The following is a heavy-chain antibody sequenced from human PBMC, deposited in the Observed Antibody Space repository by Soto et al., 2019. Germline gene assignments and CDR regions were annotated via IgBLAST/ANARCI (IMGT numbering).Heavy chain of an antibody. CDR2: IIKADGGTA. J-gene: IGHJ4*02. V-gene: IGHV3-15*01. D-gene: IGHD4-17*01. Sequence: PGGSLRLSCAASGFTFSNYWMTWVRQAPGKGLEWVANIIKADGGTADYAAPVRGRFTISRDDSKNTLFLQMNSLEIEDTAVYYCTTDPGDYEDFWGQGALVTVSS. CDR1: GFTFSNYW. CDR3: TTDPGDYEDF.